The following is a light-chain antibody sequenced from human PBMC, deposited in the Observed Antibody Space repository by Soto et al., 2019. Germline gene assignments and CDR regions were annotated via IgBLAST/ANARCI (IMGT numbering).Light chain of an antibody. CDR3: QQRSNWPRT. V-gene: IGKV3-11*01. Sequence: EIVLTQSPGTLSLSPGERATLTCRASQSVSSNLAWYQQKPGQAPRLLIYGASTRATGIPARFSGSGSGTDFTLTISSLEPEDLAVYFCQQRSNWPRTFGQGTKVYI. CDR1: QSVSSN. J-gene: IGKJ1*01. CDR2: GAS.